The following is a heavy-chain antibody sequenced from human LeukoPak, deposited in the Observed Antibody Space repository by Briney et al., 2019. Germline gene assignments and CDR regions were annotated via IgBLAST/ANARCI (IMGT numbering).Heavy chain of an antibody. J-gene: IGHJ4*02. CDR3: ARSHSGADY. Sequence: GGSLRLSCAASGFTFDDYAMHWVRQAPGKGLEWVSGISWNSGSIGYADSVKGRFTISRDNAKDSLYLQMNSLRAEDTALYYCARSHSGADYWGQGTLVTVSS. CDR1: GFTFDDYA. D-gene: IGHD1-26*01. CDR2: ISWNSGSI. V-gene: IGHV3-9*01.